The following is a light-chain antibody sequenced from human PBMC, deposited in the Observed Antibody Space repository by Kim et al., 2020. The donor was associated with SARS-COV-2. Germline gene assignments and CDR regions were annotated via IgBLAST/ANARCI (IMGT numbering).Light chain of an antibody. CDR2: DND. J-gene: IGLJ2*01. V-gene: IGLV1-51*01. CDR1: SSNIANNH. Sequence: QSVLTQPTSVSAAPGQKVTISCSGSSSNIANNHVAWYQQVPGTAPKLLIYDNDKRPSGISDRFSGSKSGTSATLGITGLQTGDEADYHCGTWDNSLTPVVFGGGTQLTVL. CDR3: GTWDNSLTPVV.